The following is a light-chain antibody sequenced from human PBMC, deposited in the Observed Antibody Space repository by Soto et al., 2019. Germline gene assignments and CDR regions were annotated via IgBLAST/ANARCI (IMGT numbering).Light chain of an antibody. Sequence: DIMVTQSPSTLSASEGDRATITCRASESVGNWLAWYHQKPGHDPHRLLNEASNLESGVPSRFSGSGSGTEFTLTISSLQPVEVATDYCHQYSSFPWTFGQGTKVDIK. V-gene: IGKV1-5*03. CDR2: EAS. J-gene: IGKJ1*01. CDR1: ESVGNW. CDR3: HQYSSFPWT.